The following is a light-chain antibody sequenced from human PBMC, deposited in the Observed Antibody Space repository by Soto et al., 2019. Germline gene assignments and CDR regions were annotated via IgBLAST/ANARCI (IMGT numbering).Light chain of an antibody. CDR1: SSNIGSND. J-gene: IGLJ1*01. CDR2: ENS. Sequence: QSVLTQPPSGSAVPGQKGSISCSGNSSNIGSNDVSWYQQLPGKAPKLLIYENSQRPSGIPDRFSGSKSGTSATLGITGLQTGDEADYYCGTWDSSLIALFGTGTKVTVL. V-gene: IGLV1-51*02. CDR3: GTWDSSLIAL.